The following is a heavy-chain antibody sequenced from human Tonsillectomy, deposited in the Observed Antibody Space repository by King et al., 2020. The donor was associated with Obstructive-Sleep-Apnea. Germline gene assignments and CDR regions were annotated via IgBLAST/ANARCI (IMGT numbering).Heavy chain of an antibody. CDR3: AKDSRRSGQLEAFDF. CDR2: INWNSGSI. CDR1: GFSFDDYA. D-gene: IGHD3-3*01. V-gene: IGHV3-9*01. J-gene: IGHJ4*02. Sequence: EVQLVESGGDLVQPGRSLRLSCAASGFSFDDYAMHWVRQAPGKGLEWVSGINWNSGSIGYADSVKGRFTICRDNATNTLYLQMDSLRPEDTALYYCAKDSRRSGQLEAFDFWGQGTLVTVSS.